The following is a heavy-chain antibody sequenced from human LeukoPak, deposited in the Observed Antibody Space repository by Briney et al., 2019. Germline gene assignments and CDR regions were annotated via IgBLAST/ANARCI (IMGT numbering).Heavy chain of an antibody. V-gene: IGHV3-33*01. CDR3: ARDPSLHYYDNSGLFDF. D-gene: IGHD3-22*01. CDR1: GFTFSSYG. J-gene: IGHJ4*02. CDR2: IWYDGSNK. Sequence: GGSLRLSCAASGFTFSSYGMHWVRQAPGKGLEWVAVIWYDGSNKYYADSVKGRFTISRDNSKNTLYLQMNSLRAEDTAVYYCARDPSLHYYDNSGLFDFWGQGTLVTVSS.